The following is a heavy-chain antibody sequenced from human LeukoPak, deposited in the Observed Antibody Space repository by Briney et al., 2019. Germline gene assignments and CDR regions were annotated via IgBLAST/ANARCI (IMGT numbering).Heavy chain of an antibody. CDR2: ISGSGGST. CDR1: GFTFSSYA. D-gene: IGHD3-10*01. V-gene: IGHV3-23*01. J-gene: IGHJ4*02. CDR3: AKGGDYYGSGSYIDY. Sequence: GSLRLSCAASGFTFSSYAMSWVRQAPGKGLEWVSAISGSGGSTYYADSVKGRFTISRDNSKNTLYLQMNGLRAVDTALYYCAKGGDYYGSGSYIDYWGQGALVTVSS.